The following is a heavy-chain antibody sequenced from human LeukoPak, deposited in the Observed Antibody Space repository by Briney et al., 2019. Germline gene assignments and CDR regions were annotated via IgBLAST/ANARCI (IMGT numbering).Heavy chain of an antibody. CDR1: GGSISISY. J-gene: IGHJ5*02. V-gene: IGHV4-59*01. Sequence: SETLSLTCTVSGGSISISYWNWLRHSPGKGLEWIGYIYHSGSTNYNPSLMSRVTISIDTSKNQFSLKLRSVTAADTAVYYCARDSVYATNWFDPWGQGALVTVSS. CDR3: ARDSVYATNWFDP. D-gene: IGHD2-8*01. CDR2: IYHSGST.